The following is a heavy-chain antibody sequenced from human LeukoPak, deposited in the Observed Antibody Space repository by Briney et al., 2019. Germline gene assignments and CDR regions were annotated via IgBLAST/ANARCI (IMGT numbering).Heavy chain of an antibody. CDR1: GHTFTEYY. J-gene: IGHJ5*01. Sequence: DSVKVSCKASGHTFTEYYIHWLRQAPGQGLGWMGWVTPSTGKIHYAQNFQGRVTMSRDTSISTAYMQLGRLKSDDTAVYYCARDIAPSGSWWFDSWGQGTLVTVSS. CDR3: ARDIAPSGSWWFDS. D-gene: IGHD6-13*01. V-gene: IGHV1-2*02. CDR2: VTPSTGKI.